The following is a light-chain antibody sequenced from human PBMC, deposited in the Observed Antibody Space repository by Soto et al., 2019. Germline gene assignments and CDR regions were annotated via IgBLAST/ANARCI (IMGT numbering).Light chain of an antibody. CDR3: QHFSNWPYT. Sequence: EVLMTQSPATLSVSPGDKVSLSCRANQTISNMLAWYQQKPGQAPRLLIYAASTRATGIPARFSGSGSGTEFTLTISSLQSEDFAVYYCQHFSNWPYTFGQGTKVDI. J-gene: IGKJ2*01. CDR1: QTISNM. V-gene: IGKV3-15*01. CDR2: AAS.